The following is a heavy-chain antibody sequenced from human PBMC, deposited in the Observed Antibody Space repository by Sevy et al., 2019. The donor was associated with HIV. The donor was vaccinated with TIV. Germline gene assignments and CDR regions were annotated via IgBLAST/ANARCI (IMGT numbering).Heavy chain of an antibody. J-gene: IGHJ6*02. Sequence: ASVKVSCKASGFTFTSSAMQWVRQARGQRLEWIGWIVVGSGNTNYAQKFQERVTITRDMSTSTAYMELSSLRSEDTAVYYCAASALSQDYYGMDVRGQGTTVTVSS. V-gene: IGHV1-58*02. CDR3: AASALSQDYYGMDV. CDR2: IVVGSGNT. CDR1: GFTFTSSA.